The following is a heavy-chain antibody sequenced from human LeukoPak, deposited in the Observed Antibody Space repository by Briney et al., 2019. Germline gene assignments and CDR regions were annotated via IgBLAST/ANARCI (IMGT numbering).Heavy chain of an antibody. J-gene: IGHJ6*02. CDR1: GGSISSGSYY. V-gene: IGHV4-61*02. CDR2: IYTSGST. CDR3: AGEGRTYYYYGMDV. Sequence: SETLSLTCTVSGGSISSGSYYWSWIRQPAGKGLEWIGRIYTSGSTNYNPSLKSRVTISVDTSKNQFSLKLSSVTAADTAVYYCAGEGRTYYYYGMDVWGQGTTVTVSS.